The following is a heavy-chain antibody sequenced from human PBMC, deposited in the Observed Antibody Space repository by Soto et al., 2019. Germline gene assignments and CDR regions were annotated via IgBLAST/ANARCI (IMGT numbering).Heavy chain of an antibody. D-gene: IGHD2-21*02. Sequence: QVQLVQSGAEVKKPGASVKVSCKASGYTFTSYGISWVRQAPGQGLEWMGWISAYKGNTTYAQKLQARVTMTTDTSTSTAYMELRRLSSDDTAVYYCSRDWSVVTTGPFDAFDIWGQGKMVTVSS. V-gene: IGHV1-18*04. J-gene: IGHJ3*02. CDR2: ISAYKGNT. CDR1: GYTFTSYG. CDR3: SRDWSVVTTGPFDAFDI.